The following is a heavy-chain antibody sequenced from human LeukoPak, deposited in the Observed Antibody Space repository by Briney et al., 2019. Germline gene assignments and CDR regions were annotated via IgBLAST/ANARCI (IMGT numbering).Heavy chain of an antibody. Sequence: ASVKVSCKASGYTFTIYYMHWVRQAPGQGLEWMGIINPTGGSTTYAQKFQGRVTMTRDTSTSTVYMELSGLRSDDTAVYYCARTAARRFDYWGQGTLVTVSS. J-gene: IGHJ4*02. CDR2: INPTGGST. D-gene: IGHD6-6*01. V-gene: IGHV1-46*01. CDR3: ARTAARRFDY. CDR1: GYTFTIYY.